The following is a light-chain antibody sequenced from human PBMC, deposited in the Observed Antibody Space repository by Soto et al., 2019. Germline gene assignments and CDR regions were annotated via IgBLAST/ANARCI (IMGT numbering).Light chain of an antibody. CDR2: GAS. Sequence: EVVVTQSPSTLSVSPGERATLSCRASQSVSSNLAWYQQKPGQAPRLLIYGASTRATGIPARFSGSGSGSEFTLTISSLQPEDFADYYCQQRSDWPRTFGQRTKVDIK. V-gene: IGKV3-15*01. CDR3: QQRSDWPRT. CDR1: QSVSSN. J-gene: IGKJ1*01.